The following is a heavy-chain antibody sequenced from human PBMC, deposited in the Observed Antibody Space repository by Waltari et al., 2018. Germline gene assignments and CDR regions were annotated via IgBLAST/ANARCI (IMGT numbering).Heavy chain of an antibody. V-gene: IGHV4-34*01. Sequence: QVQLQPWGAGLLKPSETLSLTCAVYGGSFSGYYWSWIRQPPGKGLEWLGATDHSGSTSYDASHESRVTISVGSSKIQFSLKLSSVTAADTAVYYCARGPVSRYDYGSGINPGRYFDLWGRGTLVTVSS. J-gene: IGHJ2*01. CDR2: TDHSGST. CDR3: ARGPVSRYDYGSGINPGRYFDL. D-gene: IGHD3-10*01. CDR1: GGSFSGYY.